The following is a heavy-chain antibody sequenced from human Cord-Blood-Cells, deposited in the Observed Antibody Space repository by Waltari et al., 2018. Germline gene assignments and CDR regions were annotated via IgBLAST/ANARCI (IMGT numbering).Heavy chain of an antibody. J-gene: IGHJ3*02. CDR3: ARHIAGWDDAFDI. Sequence: QLQLQESGQGLVKPSETLSLTCTVSGGSISSSSYYSGWIRQPPGKGLEWIGSIYNSGSTYYNPSLKSRVTISVDTSKNQFSLKLSSVTAADTAVYYCARHIAGWDDAFDIWGQGTMVTDSS. CDR2: IYNSGST. CDR1: GGSISSSSYY. D-gene: IGHD1-26*01. V-gene: IGHV4-39*01.